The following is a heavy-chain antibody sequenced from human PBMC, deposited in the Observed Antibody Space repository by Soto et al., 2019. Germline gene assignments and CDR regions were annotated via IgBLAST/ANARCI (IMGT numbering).Heavy chain of an antibody. J-gene: IGHJ1*01. CDR1: GGTFSSYA. D-gene: IGHD4-17*01. CDR3: ATEPPTVITSPAEYFQH. Sequence: ASVKVSCKASGGTFSSYAISWVRQAPGQGLEWMGGIIPIYGTANYAQKFQGRVTMTEDASTNTAYMELSSLRSEDTAVYYCATEPPTVITSPAEYFQHWGQGTLVTVSS. V-gene: IGHV1-69*13. CDR2: IIPIYGTA.